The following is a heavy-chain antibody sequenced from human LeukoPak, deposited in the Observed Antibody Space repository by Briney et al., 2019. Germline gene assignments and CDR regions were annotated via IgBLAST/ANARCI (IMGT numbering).Heavy chain of an antibody. Sequence: PGGSLRLSCAPSGLTFSSYTMNWVRQPPGRGLEWVSSISSSSSAIYYAASVKDRFTISRDNAKNSLYLQMNSLRDEDTAVYYCARGALRYSDYWGQGTLVTVSS. J-gene: IGHJ4*02. CDR3: ARGALRYSDY. D-gene: IGHD3-9*01. CDR1: GLTFSSYT. CDR2: ISSSSSAI. V-gene: IGHV3-48*02.